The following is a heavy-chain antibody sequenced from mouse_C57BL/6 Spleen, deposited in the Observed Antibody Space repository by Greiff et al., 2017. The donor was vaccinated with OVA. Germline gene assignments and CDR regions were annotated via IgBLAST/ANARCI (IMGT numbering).Heavy chain of an antibody. J-gene: IGHJ3*01. D-gene: IGHD4-1*02. CDR3: ARESPQLGFAY. Sequence: VQLQQSGPELVKPGASVKISCKASGYTFTDYYMNWVKQSHGKSLEWIGDINPNNGGTSYNQKFKGKATLTVDKSSSTAYMELRSLTSEDSAVYYCARESPQLGFAYWGQGTLVTVSA. V-gene: IGHV1-26*01. CDR2: INPNNGGT. CDR1: GYTFTDYY.